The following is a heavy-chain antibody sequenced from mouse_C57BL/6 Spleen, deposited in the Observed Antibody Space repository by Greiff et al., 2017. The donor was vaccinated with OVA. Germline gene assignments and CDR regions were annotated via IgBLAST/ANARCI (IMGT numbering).Heavy chain of an antibody. Sequence: VMLVESGAELMKPGASVKLSCKATGYTFTGYWIEWVKQRPGHGLEWIGEILPGSGSTNYNEKFKGKATFTADTSSNTAYMQLSSLTTEDSAIYYCAREGDYYSNYGWYFDVWGTGTTVTVSS. CDR2: ILPGSGST. J-gene: IGHJ1*03. D-gene: IGHD2-5*01. V-gene: IGHV1-9*01. CDR3: AREGDYYSNYGWYFDV. CDR1: GYTFTGYW.